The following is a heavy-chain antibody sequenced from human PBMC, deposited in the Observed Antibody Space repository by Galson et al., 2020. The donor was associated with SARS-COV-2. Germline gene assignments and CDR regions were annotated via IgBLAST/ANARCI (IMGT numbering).Heavy chain of an antibody. D-gene: IGHD3-16*01. V-gene: IGHV5-10-1*01. CDR1: RYSFTSYW. CDR2: INPRDSYT. Sequence: GESLKISCTGSRYSFTSYWITWVRQMPGKGLEYMGMINPRDSYTFYSPSFQGHVSISADKSTSTAYLQWSGLQASDTAMYYCARLGNSALYSDYFDFWGQGTLVTVSS. CDR3: ARLGNSALYSDYFDF. J-gene: IGHJ4*02.